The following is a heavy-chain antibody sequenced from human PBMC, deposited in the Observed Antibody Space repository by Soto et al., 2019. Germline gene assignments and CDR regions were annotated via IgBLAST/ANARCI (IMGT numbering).Heavy chain of an antibody. CDR1: GYTFSDFY. J-gene: IGHJ6*02. CDR3: ARDPMGRGVPHSYGMAV. D-gene: IGHD2-8*01. CDR2: VNPKSGGT. V-gene: IGHV1-2*02. Sequence: QVQLEQSGPEVKRPWASVTVSCKASGYTFSDFYIHWVRQAPGQGLEWMGWVNPKSGGTFYAERFQGRVTMTRDTSMNSAYMVLSRLRYDDTAVYDCARDPMGRGVPHSYGMAVWGQATTVTVSS.